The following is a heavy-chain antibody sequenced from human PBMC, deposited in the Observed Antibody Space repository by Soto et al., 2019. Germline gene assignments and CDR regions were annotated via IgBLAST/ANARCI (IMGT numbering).Heavy chain of an antibody. Sequence: PGGSLRLSCTVSGFTFSPYWMHWVRQGPGKGLVWVSRINHDGSFTTYADSVRGRFTISRDNAKNTLYLQLNSLRAEDTAVYFCARDQNGPGPTADLWGQGTLVTVSS. CDR3: ARDQNGPGPTADL. D-gene: IGHD2-8*01. J-gene: IGHJ4*02. CDR1: GFTFSPYW. V-gene: IGHV3-74*03. CDR2: INHDGSFT.